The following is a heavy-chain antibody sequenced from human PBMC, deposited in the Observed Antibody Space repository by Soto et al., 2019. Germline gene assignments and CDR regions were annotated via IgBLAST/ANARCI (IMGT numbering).Heavy chain of an antibody. V-gene: IGHV3-33*01. Sequence: QVQLVESGGGVVQPGRSLRLSCAASGFTFSSYGMHWVRQAPGKGLEWVAVIWYDGSNKYYADSVKGRFTISRDNSKNTLYLQMNSLRAADTAVYYCARDSLGVVTNYYYYGMDVWGQGTTVTVSS. CDR1: GFTFSSYG. CDR3: ARDSLGVVTNYYYYGMDV. CDR2: IWYDGSNK. D-gene: IGHD3-3*01. J-gene: IGHJ6*02.